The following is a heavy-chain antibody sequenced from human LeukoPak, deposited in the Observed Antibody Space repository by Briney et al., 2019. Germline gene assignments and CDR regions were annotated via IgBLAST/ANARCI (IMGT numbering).Heavy chain of an antibody. V-gene: IGHV5-51*01. D-gene: IGHD3-10*01. Sequence: GESLKISCKGSGYSFTSYWIGWVRQMPGKGLEWKGIIYPGDSDTRYSPSFQGQVTISADKSISTAYLQWSSLKASDTAMYYCARHSYYYGSGTRAPFDYWGQGTLVTVSS. CDR2: IYPGDSDT. CDR1: GYSFTSYW. CDR3: ARHSYYYGSGTRAPFDY. J-gene: IGHJ4*02.